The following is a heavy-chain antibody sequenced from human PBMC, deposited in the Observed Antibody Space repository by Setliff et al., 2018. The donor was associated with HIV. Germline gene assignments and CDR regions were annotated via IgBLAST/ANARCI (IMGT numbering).Heavy chain of an antibody. CDR1: GGSISSGGYY. V-gene: IGHV4-31*03. CDR3: ARETSTMIVVVKGAFDI. D-gene: IGHD3-22*01. J-gene: IGHJ3*02. CDR2: IYYSGST. Sequence: PSETLSLTCTVSGGSISSGGYYWSWIRQHPGKGLEWIGYIYYSGSTYYNPPLKSRVTISVDTSKNQFSLKLSSVTAADTAVYYCARETSTMIVVVKGAFDIWGQGTMVTVSS.